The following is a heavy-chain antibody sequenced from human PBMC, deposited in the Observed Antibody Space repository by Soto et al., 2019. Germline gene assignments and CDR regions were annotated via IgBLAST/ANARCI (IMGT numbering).Heavy chain of an antibody. D-gene: IGHD2-2*01. Sequence: TLSLTCAVYGWSFSGYYWSWIRQPPGKGLEWIGEINHSGSTNYNPSLKSRITISVDTSKNQFSLKLNSATAADTAVYYCAREHCSTTSCYENWGQGTLVTVSS. CDR2: INHSGST. V-gene: IGHV4-34*01. CDR1: GWSFSGYY. CDR3: AREHCSTTSCYEN. J-gene: IGHJ4*02.